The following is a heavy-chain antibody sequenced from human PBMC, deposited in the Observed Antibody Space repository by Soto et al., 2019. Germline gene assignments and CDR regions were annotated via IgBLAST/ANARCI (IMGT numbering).Heavy chain of an antibody. V-gene: IGHV4-61*01. CDR3: ARVGFLEWLQNPLYGMDV. J-gene: IGHJ6*02. CDR2: IYYSGST. Sequence: PSETLSLTCTVSGGSVSSGSYYWSWIRQPPGKGLEWIGYIYYSGSTNYNPSLKSRVTISVDTSKNQFSLKLSSVTAADTAVYYCARVGFLEWLQNPLYGMDVWGQGTTVTVSS. CDR1: GGSVSSGSYY. D-gene: IGHD3-3*01.